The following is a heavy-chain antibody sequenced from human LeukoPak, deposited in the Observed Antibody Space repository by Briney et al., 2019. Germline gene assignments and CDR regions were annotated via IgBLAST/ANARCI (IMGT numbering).Heavy chain of an antibody. D-gene: IGHD3-16*01. J-gene: IGHJ6*03. CDR3: ARGPRGYYMDA. CDR1: GGSFSGYY. V-gene: IGHV4-34*01. Sequence: SETLSLTCAVYGGSFSGYYWSWIPQPPGKGLEWIGEINHGGSTNYNPSLKSRVTISVDTSKNQFSLKLSSVTAADTAVYYCARGPRGYYMDAWGKGTTVTVSS. CDR2: INHGGST.